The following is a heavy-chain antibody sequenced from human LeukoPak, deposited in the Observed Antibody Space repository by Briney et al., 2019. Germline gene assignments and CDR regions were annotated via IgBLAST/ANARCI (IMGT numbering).Heavy chain of an antibody. D-gene: IGHD1-26*01. CDR2: FDPEDGET. V-gene: IGHV1-24*01. Sequence: ASVKVSCKVSGYTLTELSMHWVRQAPGKGLEWMGGFDPEDGETIYAQKFQGRVTMTEDTSTDTAYMELSSLRSEDTAVYYCATGLLGATDFDYWGQGTLVTVSS. CDR1: GYTLTELS. J-gene: IGHJ4*02. CDR3: ATGLLGATDFDY.